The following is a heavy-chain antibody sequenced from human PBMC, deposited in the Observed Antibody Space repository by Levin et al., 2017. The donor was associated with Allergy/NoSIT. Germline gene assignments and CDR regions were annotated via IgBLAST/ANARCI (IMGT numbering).Heavy chain of an antibody. D-gene: IGHD2-21*02. Sequence: HPGGSLRLSCAASGFNFNIYAMTWVRQAPGKGLEWVSTFSGATDSTYYADSVKGRFTISKDNSKNTLFLQMNSLRAEDTAIYYCAKPYCGGDCYPAGFNYWGQGTLVTVSS. CDR1: GFNFNIYA. CDR3: AKPYCGGDCYPAGFNY. J-gene: IGHJ4*02. V-gene: IGHV3-23*01. CDR2: FSGATDST.